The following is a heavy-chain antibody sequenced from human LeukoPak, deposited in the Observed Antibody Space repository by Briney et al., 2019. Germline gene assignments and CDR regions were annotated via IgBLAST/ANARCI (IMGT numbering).Heavy chain of an antibody. Sequence: PGGSLRLSCAASGFTVSSNYMSWVRQAPGKGLEWVSAIYSGGSTYYADSVKGRFTISRDNSKNTLYLQMNSLRAEDTAVYYCARGTGLVGATTFEVYFDYWGQGTLVTVSS. J-gene: IGHJ4*02. CDR3: ARGTGLVGATTFEVYFDY. V-gene: IGHV3-53*01. D-gene: IGHD1-26*01. CDR2: IYSGGST. CDR1: GFTVSSNY.